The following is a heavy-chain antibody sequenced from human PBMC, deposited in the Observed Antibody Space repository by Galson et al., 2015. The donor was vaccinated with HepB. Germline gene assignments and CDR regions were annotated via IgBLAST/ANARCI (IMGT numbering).Heavy chain of an antibody. Sequence: SLRLSCAASGVSFSDAYLNWIRQAPGKGLEYISYISGSGSDIKYADSVKGRFTVSRDNAKNSLYRQMNSLRDEDTAVYYCARTARLLDSWGQGTLVTVS. V-gene: IGHV3-11*01. J-gene: IGHJ4*02. D-gene: IGHD5-12*01. CDR1: GVSFSDAY. CDR2: ISGSGSDI. CDR3: ARTARLLDS.